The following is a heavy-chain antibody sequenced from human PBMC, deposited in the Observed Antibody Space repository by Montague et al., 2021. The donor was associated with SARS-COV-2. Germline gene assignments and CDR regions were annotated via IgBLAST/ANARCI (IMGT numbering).Heavy chain of an antibody. CDR1: AFSFSDSY. D-gene: IGHD2-8*01. V-gene: IGHV3-11*05. J-gene: IGHJ4*02. CDR3: ATDRYCTKGVCYSRGFDY. Sequence: SLRLSCAASAFSFSDSYMSWIRQAPGKGLEWVSYISGSSSYSNYADSVKGRSTISSDNAKNSLYLQMNSLRAEDTAVYYCATDRYCTKGVCYSRGFDYWGQGTLVTVSS. CDR2: ISGSSSYS.